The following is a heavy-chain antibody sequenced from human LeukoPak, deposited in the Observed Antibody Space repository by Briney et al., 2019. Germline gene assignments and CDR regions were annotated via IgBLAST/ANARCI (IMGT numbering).Heavy chain of an antibody. Sequence: SETLSLTCAVYGGSFSNYYWSWIRQPPGKGLEWIGEINDRGRINYNPSLMSRVTVSVDTSKNQFSLRLTSLTGTDTAVYYCARRWNYGRNYYIDVWGNGATVSVSS. J-gene: IGHJ6*03. CDR3: ARRWNYGRNYYIDV. D-gene: IGHD1-7*01. V-gene: IGHV4-34*01. CDR1: GGSFSNYY. CDR2: INDRGRI.